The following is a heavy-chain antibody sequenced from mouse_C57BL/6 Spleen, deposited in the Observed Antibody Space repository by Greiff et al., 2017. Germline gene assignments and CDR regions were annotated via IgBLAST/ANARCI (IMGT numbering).Heavy chain of an antibody. D-gene: IGHD2-1*01. Sequence: VQLQQSGPELVKPGASVKISCKASGYAFSSSWMNWVKQRPGKGLEWIGRIYPGGGDTNYNGKFKGQATLTADKSSSTAYMQLSSLTSEDSAVYFCARSSLIYYGPFDYWGQGTTLTVSS. J-gene: IGHJ2*01. CDR2: IYPGGGDT. CDR3: ARSSLIYYGPFDY. V-gene: IGHV1-82*01. CDR1: GYAFSSSW.